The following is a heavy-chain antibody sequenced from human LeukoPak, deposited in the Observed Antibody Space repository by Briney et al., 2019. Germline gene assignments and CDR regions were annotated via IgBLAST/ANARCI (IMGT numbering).Heavy chain of an antibody. CDR3: ARDIYYGSGSYDAFDI. Sequence: ASVNVSCKAPGYTFTSYGISWVRQAPGQGLEWMGWISAYNGNTNYAQKLQGRVTMTTDTSTSTAYMELRSLRSDDTAVYYCARDIYYGSGSYDAFDIWGQGTMVTVSS. CDR1: GYTFTSYG. V-gene: IGHV1-18*01. J-gene: IGHJ3*02. CDR2: ISAYNGNT. D-gene: IGHD3-10*01.